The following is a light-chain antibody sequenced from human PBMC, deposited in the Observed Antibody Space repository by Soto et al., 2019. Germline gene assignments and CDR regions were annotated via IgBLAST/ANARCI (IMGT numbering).Light chain of an antibody. J-gene: IGKJ1*01. CDR2: DAS. Sequence: EIGLTHSPATLSLSPGEIATLSCRASQSVSSYLAWYQQKPGQAPRLLIYDASNRATGIPARFSGSGSGTDFTLTISRLETEDFAVYYCQQYGSSGTFGQGTKV. V-gene: IGKV3-11*01. CDR3: QQYGSSGT. CDR1: QSVSSY.